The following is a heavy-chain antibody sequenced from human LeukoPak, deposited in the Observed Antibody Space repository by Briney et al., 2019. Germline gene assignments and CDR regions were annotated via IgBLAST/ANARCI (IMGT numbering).Heavy chain of an antibody. CDR3: AKVETSGGANCYALDY. CDR2: ISGSDGST. V-gene: IGHV3-23*01. CDR1: GFTFSSYA. D-gene: IGHD2-2*01. Sequence: GGSLRLSCAASGFTFSSYAMTWVRQAPDKGLEWVSAISGSDGSTYYADSVKGRFTISRDDSLNTLYLQMNSLSAEDTAVYYCAKVETSGGANCYALDYWGQGTLVTVSS. J-gene: IGHJ4*02.